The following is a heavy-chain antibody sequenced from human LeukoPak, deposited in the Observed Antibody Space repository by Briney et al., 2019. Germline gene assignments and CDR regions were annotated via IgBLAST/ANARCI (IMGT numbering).Heavy chain of an antibody. CDR3: ARDGVGTLSSFDY. CDR2: INSDGSST. V-gene: IGHV3-74*01. CDR1: GFIFSSYW. J-gene: IGHJ4*02. Sequence: PGGSLRLSCAASGFIFSSYWTHWVRQAPGKGLVWVSRINSDGSSTSYADSVKGRFTISRDNAKNSLYLQMNSLRAEDTAVYYCARDGVGTLSSFDYWGQGTLVTVSS. D-gene: IGHD1-1*01.